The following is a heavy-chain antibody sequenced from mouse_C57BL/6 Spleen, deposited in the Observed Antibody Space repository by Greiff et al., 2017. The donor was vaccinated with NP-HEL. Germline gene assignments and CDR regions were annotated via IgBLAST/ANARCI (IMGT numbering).Heavy chain of an antibody. CDR3: TRGGRLRRTPFDY. Sequence: QVQLKQSGAELVRPGASVTLSCKASGYTFTDYEMHWVKQTPVHGLEWIGAIDPEPGGTAYTQKFKGKAILTADKSSSTAYMELRSLTSEDSAVYYGTRGGRLRRTPFDYWGQGTTLTVSS. V-gene: IGHV1-15*01. CDR1: GYTFTDYE. D-gene: IGHD2-4*01. CDR2: IDPEPGGT. J-gene: IGHJ2*01.